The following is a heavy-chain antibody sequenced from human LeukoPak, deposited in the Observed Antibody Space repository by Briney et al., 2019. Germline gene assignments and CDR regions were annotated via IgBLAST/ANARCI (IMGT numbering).Heavy chain of an antibody. J-gene: IGHJ3*02. CDR2: IYPGDSDT. CDR3: AVTTVVTQAGALDAFDI. CDR1: GYSFTSYW. D-gene: IGHD4-23*01. Sequence: GESLKISCKGSGYSFTSYWIGWVRQMPGKGLEWMGIIYPGDSDTRYSPSFQGQVTISADKSISTAYLQWSSLKASDTAMYYCAVTTVVTQAGALDAFDIWGQGTMVTVSS. V-gene: IGHV5-51*01.